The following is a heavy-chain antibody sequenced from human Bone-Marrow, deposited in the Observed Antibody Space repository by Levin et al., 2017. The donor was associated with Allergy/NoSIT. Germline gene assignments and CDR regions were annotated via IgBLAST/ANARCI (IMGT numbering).Heavy chain of an antibody. CDR1: GFSFTTYA. J-gene: IGHJ4*02. CDR2: ISASGGST. Sequence: PGGSLRLSCTASGFSFTTYAMSWVRQAPGKGLEWVSVISASGGSTYYGDSVKGRFTISRDNSKHTLSLQMDSLRAEDTAVYYCAMESGGDGYTDFLENWGQGTLVTVSS. D-gene: IGHD5-24*01. CDR3: AMESGGDGYTDFLEN. V-gene: IGHV3-23*01.